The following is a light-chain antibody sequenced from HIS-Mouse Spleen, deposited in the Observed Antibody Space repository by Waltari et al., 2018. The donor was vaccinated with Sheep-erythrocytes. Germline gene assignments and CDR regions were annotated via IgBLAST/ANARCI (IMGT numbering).Light chain of an antibody. Sequence: DIQMTQSPSSVSGSVGDRVPITCRASQGISSWLAWYHQKPGKAPKILIYAASSLQSGVPSRFSGSGYGTDFTLTISSLQPEDFATYYGQQDNSFQFTFGQGTRLEIK. CDR2: AAS. CDR1: QGISSW. CDR3: QQDNSFQFT. V-gene: IGKV1-12*01. J-gene: IGKJ5*01.